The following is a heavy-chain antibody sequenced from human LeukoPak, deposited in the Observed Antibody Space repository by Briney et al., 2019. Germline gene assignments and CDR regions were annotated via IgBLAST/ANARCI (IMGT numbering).Heavy chain of an antibody. J-gene: IGHJ4*02. D-gene: IGHD2-2*01. CDR1: GYTFTGYY. CDR2: INPNSGGT. CDR3: ARDPPRSTSSKAPFDY. Sequence: GASVKVSCKASGYTFTGYYMHWVRQAPGQGLEWMVRINPNSGGTNYAQKFQGRVTMTRDTSISTAYMELSRLRSDDTAVYYCARDPPRSTSSKAPFDYWGQGTLVTVSS. V-gene: IGHV1-2*06.